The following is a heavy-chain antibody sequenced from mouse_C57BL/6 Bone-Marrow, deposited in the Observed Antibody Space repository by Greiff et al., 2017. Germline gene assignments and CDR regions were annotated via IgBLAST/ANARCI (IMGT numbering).Heavy chain of an antibody. CDR1: GYTFTSYW. CDR3: ARPLYYYGSSYDY. CDR2: IDPSDSDT. D-gene: IGHD1-1*01. J-gene: IGHJ2*01. Sequence: VQLKQPGAELVRPGSSVKLSCKASGYTFTSYWMHWVKQRPIQGLEWIGNIDPSDSDTHYNQKFKDKATLTVDKSSSTAYMQLSSLTSEDSAVYYCARPLYYYGSSYDYWGQGTTLTVSS. V-gene: IGHV1-52*01.